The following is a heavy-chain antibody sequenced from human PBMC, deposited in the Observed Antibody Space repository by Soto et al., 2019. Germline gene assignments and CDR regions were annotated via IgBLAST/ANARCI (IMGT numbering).Heavy chain of an antibody. J-gene: IGHJ5*02. CDR3: ASGSFSSSSSWFDR. V-gene: IGHV4-31*03. CDR1: GGSISSGGYY. CDR2: IYYSGRT. D-gene: IGHD6-6*01. Sequence: SETLSLTCTVSGGSISSGGYYWSLIRQHPGKGLEWIGYIYYSGRTYYNPSLHSRVSIAVDTTENQFSLKLTSVTAADTSVYYWASGSFSSSSSWFDRWGRGTLVTV.